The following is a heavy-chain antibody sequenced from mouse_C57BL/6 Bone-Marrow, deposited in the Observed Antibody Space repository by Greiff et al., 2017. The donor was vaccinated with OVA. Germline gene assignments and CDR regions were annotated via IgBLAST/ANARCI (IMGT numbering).Heavy chain of an antibody. CDR2: ISYSGST. CDR3: ARTPLITTVVAYWYFDV. V-gene: IGHV3-8*01. J-gene: IGHJ1*03. Sequence: EVMLVESGPGLAKPSQTLSLTCSVTGYSITSDYWNWLRKFPGNKLEYMGYISYSGSTYYNPSLKSRISITRDTSKNQYYLQLNSVTTEDTATYYCARTPLITTVVAYWYFDVWGTGTTVTVSS. CDR1: GYSITSDY. D-gene: IGHD1-1*01.